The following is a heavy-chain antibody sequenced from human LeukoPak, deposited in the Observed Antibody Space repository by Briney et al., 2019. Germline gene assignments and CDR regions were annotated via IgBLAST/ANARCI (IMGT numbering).Heavy chain of an antibody. Sequence: GASVKVSCKASGYTFTGYYMHWVRQAPGQGLEWMGGFDPEDGETIYAQKFQGRVTMTEDTSTDTAYMELSSLRSEDTAVYYCATDRLWGISGSYYNGYWGQGTLVTVSS. D-gene: IGHD3-10*01. J-gene: IGHJ4*02. CDR1: GYTFTGYY. CDR3: ATDRLWGISGSYYNGY. V-gene: IGHV1-24*01. CDR2: FDPEDGET.